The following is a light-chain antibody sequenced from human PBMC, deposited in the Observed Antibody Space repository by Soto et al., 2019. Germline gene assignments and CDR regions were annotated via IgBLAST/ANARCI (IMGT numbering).Light chain of an antibody. V-gene: IGLV2-14*01. CDR1: SSDVGAYNY. CDR3: SSYTTTSIYV. Sequence: QSALTQPPSVSGSPGQSIAISCTGTSSDVGAYNYVSWYQQYPGKAPKLMIYDVSNRPSGVSDRFSGSKSANTASLTISGLQAEDEADYYCSSYTTTSIYVFGTGTKVTVL. J-gene: IGLJ1*01. CDR2: DVS.